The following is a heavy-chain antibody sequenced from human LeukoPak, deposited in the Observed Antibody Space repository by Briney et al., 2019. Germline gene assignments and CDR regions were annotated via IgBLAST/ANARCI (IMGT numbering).Heavy chain of an antibody. J-gene: IGHJ4*02. CDR1: GGSISSGGYY. Sequence: SQTLSLTCTVSGGSISSGGYYWSWIRQHPGKGLEWIGYIYYSGSTYYNPSLKSRVTISVDTSKNQFSLKLSSVTAADTAVYYCARRISRYYYDSSGIKQKMVSYFDYWGQGTLVTVSS. D-gene: IGHD3-22*01. V-gene: IGHV4-31*03. CDR2: IYYSGST. CDR3: ARRISRYYYDSSGIKQKMVSYFDY.